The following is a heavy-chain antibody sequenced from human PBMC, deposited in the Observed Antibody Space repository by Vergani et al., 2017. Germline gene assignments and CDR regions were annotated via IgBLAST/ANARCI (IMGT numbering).Heavy chain of an antibody. CDR3: TKGSRGYTGYFFDD. D-gene: IGHD5-12*01. CDR1: GITFWKFG. CDR2: ISWNSGAV. J-gene: IGHJ4*02. V-gene: IGHV3-9*01. Sequence: EVDLVESGGGLAQPGGSLRLSCEASGITFWKFGMHWVRQGPGKGLEWVSGISWNSGAVDYADSVRGRFTISRDNAKNSLYLDMNSLRADDTAVYYCTKGSRGYTGYFFDDWGQGTLATVSS.